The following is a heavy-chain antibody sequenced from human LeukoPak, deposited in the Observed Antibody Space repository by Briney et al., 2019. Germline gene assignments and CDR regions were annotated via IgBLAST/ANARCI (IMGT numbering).Heavy chain of an antibody. D-gene: IGHD3-3*01. V-gene: IGHV4-59*01. Sequence: SETLSLTCAVYGGTFSSYYWSWIRQPPGKGLEWIGYIYYSGSTNYNPSLKSRVTISVDTSKNQFSLKLSSVTAADTAVYYCARELYGTIFGVVIQPDAFDIWGQGTMVTVSS. CDR2: IYYSGST. CDR1: GGTFSSYY. J-gene: IGHJ3*02. CDR3: ARELYGTIFGVVIQPDAFDI.